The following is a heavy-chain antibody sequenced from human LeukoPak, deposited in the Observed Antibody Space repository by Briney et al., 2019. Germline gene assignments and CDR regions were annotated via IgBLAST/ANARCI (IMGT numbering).Heavy chain of an antibody. CDR1: RFTFSTYA. CDR3: AKSHSVAQRGYFDY. Sequence: TGGSLRLSCAASRFTFSTYAMSWVRQAPGKGLEWLSTISDSGGSTYYADSVKGRFTISRDNSKNTLYLQMNRLRAADTAVYYCAKSHSVAQRGYFDYWGQGTLVTVSS. D-gene: IGHD2-15*01. V-gene: IGHV3-23*01. J-gene: IGHJ4*02. CDR2: ISDSGGST.